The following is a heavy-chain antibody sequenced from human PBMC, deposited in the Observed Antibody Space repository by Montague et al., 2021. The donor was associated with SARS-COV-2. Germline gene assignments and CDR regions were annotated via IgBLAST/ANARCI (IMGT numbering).Heavy chain of an antibody. CDR3: ARDGSGSYYNVHQNWFDP. D-gene: IGHD3-10*01. CDR1: GGSISSYY. J-gene: IGHJ5*02. Sequence: SETLSLTCTVSGGSISSYYWGWIRQHPGKGLEWIGYIYYSGSTNYNPSLKSRVTISVDTSKNQFSLKLSSVTAADTAVYYCARDGSGSYYNVHQNWFDPWGQGTLVTVSS. V-gene: IGHV4-59*01. CDR2: IYYSGST.